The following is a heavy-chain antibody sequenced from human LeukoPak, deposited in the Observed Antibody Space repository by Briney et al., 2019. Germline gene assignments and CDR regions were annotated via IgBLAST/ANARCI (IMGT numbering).Heavy chain of an antibody. Sequence: ASVKVSCKASGYTFTGYYMHWVRQAPGQGLEWMGWINPNSGGTNYAQKFQGRVTMTRDTSISTVYMELSRLRSDDTAVYYCARQAVAGTGLWFDPWGQGTLVTVSS. V-gene: IGHV1-2*02. J-gene: IGHJ5*02. CDR2: INPNSGGT. CDR3: ARQAVAGTGLWFDP. CDR1: GYTFTGYY. D-gene: IGHD6-19*01.